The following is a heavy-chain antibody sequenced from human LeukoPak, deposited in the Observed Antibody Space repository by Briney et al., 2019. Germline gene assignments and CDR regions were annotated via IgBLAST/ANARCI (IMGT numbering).Heavy chain of an antibody. CDR1: GGSFSNYY. Sequence: PSETLSLTCAVYGGSFSNYYWNWIRQPPGKGLEWIGYIYYSGSTNFNPSLKSRVTISVDTSKNQFSLKLSSVTAADTAVYYCARVGIAAAGGLDYWGQGTLVTVSS. CDR3: ARVGIAAAGGLDY. D-gene: IGHD6-13*01. V-gene: IGHV4-59*01. J-gene: IGHJ4*02. CDR2: IYYSGST.